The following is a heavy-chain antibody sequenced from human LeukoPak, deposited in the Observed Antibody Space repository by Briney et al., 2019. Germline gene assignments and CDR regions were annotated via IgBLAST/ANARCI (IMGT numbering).Heavy chain of an antibody. CDR3: ARSEDFYYRQL. D-gene: IGHD2/OR15-2a*01. Sequence: GGSVKVSCKASGYTFTGYYMHWVRQAPGQGLEWMGIINPSGGSTSYAQKFQGRVTMTRDTSTSTVYMELSSLRSEDTAVYYWARSEDFYYRQLWRKGNTVPVSS. V-gene: IGHV1-46*03. CDR2: INPSGGST. J-gene: IGHJ6*03. CDR1: GYTFTGYY.